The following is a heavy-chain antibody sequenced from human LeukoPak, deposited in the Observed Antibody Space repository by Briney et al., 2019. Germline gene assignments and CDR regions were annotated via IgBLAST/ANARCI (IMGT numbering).Heavy chain of an antibody. CDR2: IYSGGRT. D-gene: IGHD3-16*01. J-gene: IGHJ3*02. CDR1: GFSVINNY. V-gene: IGHV3-66*01. Sequence: GGSLRLSCAVSGFSVINNYMNWVRQAPGKGLEWVSVIYSGGRTYYADSVKDRFTISIDNSKNTLYLQMNSLRAEDTAVYFCARDGDVGGGVFDIWGHGTLVTVAS. CDR3: ARDGDVGGGVFDI.